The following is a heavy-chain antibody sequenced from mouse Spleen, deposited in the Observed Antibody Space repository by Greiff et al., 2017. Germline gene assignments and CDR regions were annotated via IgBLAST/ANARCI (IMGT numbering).Heavy chain of an antibody. CDR2: ISSGGST. Sequence: EVQLVESGGGLVKPGGSLKPSCAASGFTFSSYAMSWVRQTPEKRLEWVASISSGGSTYYPDSVKGRFTISRDNARNILYLQMSSLRSEDTAMYYCARENGSPYWYFDVWGAGTTVTVSS. CDR1: GFTFSSYA. V-gene: IGHV5-6-5*01. CDR3: ARENGSPYWYFDV. J-gene: IGHJ1*01. D-gene: IGHD1-1*02.